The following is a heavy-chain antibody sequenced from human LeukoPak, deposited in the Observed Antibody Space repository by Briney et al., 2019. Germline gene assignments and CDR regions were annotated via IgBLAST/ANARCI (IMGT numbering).Heavy chain of an antibody. CDR3: ARDPPDNWNFEYNWFDP. J-gene: IGHJ5*02. Sequence: PGGSLRLSCAASEFTFSSYSVNWVRQAPGKGLEWVSYVSSSSSTIYYADSVKGRFTISRDNAKNSLYLQMNTLRAEDTALYYCARDPPDNWNFEYNWFDPWGQGTLVTVSS. CDR1: EFTFSSYS. V-gene: IGHV3-48*04. CDR2: VSSSSSTI. D-gene: IGHD1-1*01.